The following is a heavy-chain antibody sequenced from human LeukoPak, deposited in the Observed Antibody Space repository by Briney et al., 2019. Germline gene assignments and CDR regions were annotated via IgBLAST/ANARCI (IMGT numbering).Heavy chain of an antibody. CDR1: GFTFDGYA. CDR3: ARVGTIAAAGTVDY. J-gene: IGHJ4*02. D-gene: IGHD6-13*01. Sequence: PGGSLRLSCAASGFTFDGYAMHWVRQVPGKGLEWVSGINWNSGSIGYADSVKGRFTISRDNAKNSLYLQMNSLRAEDTAVYYCARVGTIAAAGTVDYWGQGTLVTVSS. V-gene: IGHV3-9*01. CDR2: INWNSGSI.